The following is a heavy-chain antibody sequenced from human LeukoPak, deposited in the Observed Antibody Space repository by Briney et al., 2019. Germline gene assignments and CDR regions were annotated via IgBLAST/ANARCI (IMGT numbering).Heavy chain of an antibody. CDR1: GFTFSSYS. Sequence: GGSLRLSCAASGFTFSSYSMNWVRQAPGKGLEWVSAISGSGGSTYYADSVKGRFTISRDNSKNTLYLQMNSLRAEDTAVYYCAKVLRPIAVAGLDYWGQGTLVTVSS. CDR2: ISGSGGST. J-gene: IGHJ4*02. V-gene: IGHV3-23*01. D-gene: IGHD6-19*01. CDR3: AKVLRPIAVAGLDY.